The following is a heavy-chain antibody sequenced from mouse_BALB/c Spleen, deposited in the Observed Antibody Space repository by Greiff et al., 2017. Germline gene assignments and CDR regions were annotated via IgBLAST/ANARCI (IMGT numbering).Heavy chain of an antibody. J-gene: IGHJ3*01. D-gene: IGHD1-1*01. Sequence: QVQLQQSGPELVKPGASGYTFTSYYIHWVKQRPGQGLEWIGWIYPGDGSTKYNEKFKGKTTLTADKSSSTAYMLLSSLTSEDSAIYFCARAYYAWFAYWGQGTLVTVSA. V-gene: IGHV1S56*01. CDR1: GYTFTSYY. CDR2: IYPGDGST. CDR3: ARAYYAWFAY.